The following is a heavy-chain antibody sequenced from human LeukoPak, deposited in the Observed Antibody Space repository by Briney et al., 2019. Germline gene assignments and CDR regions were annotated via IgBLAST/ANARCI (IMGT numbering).Heavy chain of an antibody. Sequence: GESLKISCKGSGYSFTSYWIGWVRQMPGKGLEWMGIIYPGDSDTRCSPSFQGQVTISADKSISTAYLQWSSLKASDTAMYYCARVVVVAARQNWFDPWGQGTLVTVSS. CDR1: GYSFTSYW. CDR2: IYPGDSDT. J-gene: IGHJ5*02. D-gene: IGHD2-15*01. CDR3: ARVVVVAARQNWFDP. V-gene: IGHV5-51*01.